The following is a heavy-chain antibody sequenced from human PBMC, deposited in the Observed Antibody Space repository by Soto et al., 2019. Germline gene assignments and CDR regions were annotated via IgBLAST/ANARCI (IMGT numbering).Heavy chain of an antibody. J-gene: IGHJ5*02. CDR3: ARESGDWPLNWFDP. Sequence: GSLRLSCAASGFNFTNHWMHWVRQAPGKGLVWVSRITSDGKSRAYAESVKGRFAISRDSAKNTVYLQMNGLTVEDTAVYYCARESGDWPLNWFDPWGQGTLVTVSS. D-gene: IGHD2-21*02. CDR2: ITSDGKSR. CDR1: GFNFTNHW. V-gene: IGHV3-74*01.